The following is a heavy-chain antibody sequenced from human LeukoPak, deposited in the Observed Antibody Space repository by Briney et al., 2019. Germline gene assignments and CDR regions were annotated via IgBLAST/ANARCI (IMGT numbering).Heavy chain of an antibody. J-gene: IGHJ4*02. Sequence: GGSLRLSCAASGFTFSNYWMTWVRQAPGKGLEWVASIKQDGSEKYYVDSVKGRFTFSRDNAKNSLYLQMDSLRAEDTAVYYCARDGFYYDSSGPFDYWGQGTLVTVSS. CDR3: ARDGFYYDSSGPFDY. CDR2: IKQDGSEK. V-gene: IGHV3-7*03. D-gene: IGHD3-22*01. CDR1: GFTFSNYW.